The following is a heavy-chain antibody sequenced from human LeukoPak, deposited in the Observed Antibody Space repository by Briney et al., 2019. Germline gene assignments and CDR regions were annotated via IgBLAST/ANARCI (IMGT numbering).Heavy chain of an antibody. CDR1: GFTFSSYA. V-gene: IGHV3-30-3*01. CDR3: AKAGPMTPRDYYMDV. D-gene: IGHD2-15*01. CDR2: ISYDGSNK. J-gene: IGHJ6*03. Sequence: GGSLRLSCAASGFTFSSYAMHWVRQAPGKGLEWVAVISYDGSNKYYADSVKGRFTISRDNSKNTLYLQMNSLRAEDTAVYYCAKAGPMTPRDYYMDVWGKGTTVTVSS.